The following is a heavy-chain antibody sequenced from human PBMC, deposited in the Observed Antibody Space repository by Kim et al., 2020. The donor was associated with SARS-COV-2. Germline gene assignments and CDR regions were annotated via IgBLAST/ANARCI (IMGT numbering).Heavy chain of an antibody. CDR2: SNSDESSR. Sequence: GGSLRLSCAASGFTLSSYWMHWVRQAPGKGLVWVSRSNSDESSRSYADSVKGRFSISRDNAKNTLYLQMNSLRAEDTAVYYCARRTATAGGYWYFDLWGRGTLVTVSS. CDR1: GFTLSSYW. D-gene: IGHD6-13*01. J-gene: IGHJ2*01. CDR3: ARRTATAGGYWYFDL. V-gene: IGHV3-74*01.